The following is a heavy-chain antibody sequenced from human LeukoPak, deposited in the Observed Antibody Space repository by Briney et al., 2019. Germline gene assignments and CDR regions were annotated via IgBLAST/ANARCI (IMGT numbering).Heavy chain of an antibody. CDR2: ISANGGRT. Sequence: PGGSLRLSCAASGFSFSSFFMHWFRQAPGKGLEYISGISANGGRTYYANSVKGRFTISRDNSKNTLYLHLGSLRPEDMAVYYCARGTRFITVAGTSLSFDPWGQGILVIVSS. J-gene: IGHJ5*02. D-gene: IGHD6-19*01. V-gene: IGHV3-64*01. CDR3: ARGTRFITVAGTSLSFDP. CDR1: GFSFSSFF.